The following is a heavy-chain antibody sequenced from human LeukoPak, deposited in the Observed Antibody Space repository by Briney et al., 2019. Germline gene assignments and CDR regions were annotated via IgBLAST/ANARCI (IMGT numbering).Heavy chain of an antibody. J-gene: IGHJ4*02. CDR2: ISSSSSYI. V-gene: IGHV3-21*01. D-gene: IGHD6-6*01. Sequence: GGSLRLSCAASGFTFSSYSMNWVRQAPGKGLEWVSSISSSSSYIYYADSVKGRFTISRDNAKNSLYLQMNSLRAEDTAVYYCARPPIIAARPFDYWGQGTLVTVSS. CDR1: GFTFSSYS. CDR3: ARPPIIAARPFDY.